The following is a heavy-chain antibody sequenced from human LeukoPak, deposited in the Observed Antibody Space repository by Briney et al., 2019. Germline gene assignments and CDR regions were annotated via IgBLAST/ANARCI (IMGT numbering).Heavy chain of an antibody. J-gene: IGHJ4*02. V-gene: IGHV1-2*02. D-gene: IGHD5-18*01. CDR3: ARMDTAMVSGGY. Sequence: GASVKVSCKASGYTFTGYYMHWVRQAPGQGLELMGWINPNSGCTNYAQKFQGRVTMTRDTSISTAYMELSRLRSDDTAVYYCARMDTAMVSGGYWGQGTLVTVSS. CDR1: GYTFTGYY. CDR2: INPNSGCT.